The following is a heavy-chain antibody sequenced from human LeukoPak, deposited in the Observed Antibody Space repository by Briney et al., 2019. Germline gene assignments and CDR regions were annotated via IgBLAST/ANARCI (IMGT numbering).Heavy chain of an antibody. V-gene: IGHV1-18*01. CDR3: ARVFPPLDIVVVPAAPYYYYYYMDV. D-gene: IGHD2-2*01. J-gene: IGHJ6*03. CDR2: ISAYNGNT. CDR1: GYTFTSYG. Sequence: ASVKVSCKASGYTFTSYGISWVRQAPGQGLEWMGWISAYNGNTNYAQKLQGRVTMTTDTSTSTAYMELRSLRSEDTAVYYCARVFPPLDIVVVPAAPYYYYYYMDVWGKGTTVTVSS.